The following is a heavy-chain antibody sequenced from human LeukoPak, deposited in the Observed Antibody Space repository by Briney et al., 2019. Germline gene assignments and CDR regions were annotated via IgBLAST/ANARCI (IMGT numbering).Heavy chain of an antibody. Sequence: PSETLSLTCTVSGGSISSYYWSWIRQPPGKGLEWIGYIYYSGSTNYNPSLKSRVTISVDTSKNQFSLKLSAVTAADTAVYYCARDLGGSSWIDWGQGTPVTVSS. J-gene: IGHJ4*02. V-gene: IGHV4-59*01. CDR3: ARDLGGSSWID. CDR2: IYYSGST. CDR1: GGSISSYY. D-gene: IGHD6-13*01.